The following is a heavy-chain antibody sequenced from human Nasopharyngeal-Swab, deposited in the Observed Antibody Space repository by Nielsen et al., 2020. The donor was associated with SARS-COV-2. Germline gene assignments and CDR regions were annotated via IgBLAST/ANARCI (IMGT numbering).Heavy chain of an antibody. CDR2: ISGSGGST. D-gene: IGHD4-17*01. CDR1: GFTFSSYA. J-gene: IGHJ5*02. CDR3: AKDPDGDYGGNWFDP. Sequence: GESLKISCAASGFTFSSYAMSWVRQAPGKGLEWVSAISGSGGSTYYADSVKGRFTISRDNSKNTLYLQMNNLRAEDTAVYYCAKDPDGDYGGNWFDPWGQGTLVTVSS. V-gene: IGHV3-23*01.